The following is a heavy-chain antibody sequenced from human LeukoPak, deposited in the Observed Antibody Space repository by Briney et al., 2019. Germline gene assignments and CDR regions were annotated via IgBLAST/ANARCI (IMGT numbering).Heavy chain of an antibody. D-gene: IGHD2-15*01. J-gene: IGHJ5*02. Sequence: PGGSLRLSCVASGFTFSSYDMNWVRQAPGKGLEWVSYISARSTIIYYADSVKGRFTVSRDEAKNSMYLQMNSLRAEDTAVYYCARRGTTYCTVDSCHPNWFDPWGQGTLVTVSS. CDR2: ISARSTII. CDR1: GFTFSSYD. V-gene: IGHV3-48*01. CDR3: ARRGTTYCTVDSCHPNWFDP.